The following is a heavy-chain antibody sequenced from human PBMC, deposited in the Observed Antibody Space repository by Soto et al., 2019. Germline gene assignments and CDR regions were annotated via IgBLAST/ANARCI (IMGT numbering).Heavy chain of an antibody. CDR3: ARDYYDSSGEVRNDFEY. CDR1: GYTFTSYG. CDR2: ISAYNGNT. D-gene: IGHD3-22*01. Sequence: ASVKVSCKASGYTFTSYGISWVRQAPGQGLEWMGWISAYNGNTNYAQKLQGRVTMTTDTSTSTAYMELRSLRSDDTAVYYCARDYYDSSGEVRNDFEYWGQGTLVTVSS. V-gene: IGHV1-18*01. J-gene: IGHJ4*02.